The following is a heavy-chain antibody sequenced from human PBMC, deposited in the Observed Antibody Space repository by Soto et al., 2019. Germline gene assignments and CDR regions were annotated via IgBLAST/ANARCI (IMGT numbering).Heavy chain of an antibody. CDR2: IDWDDDR. CDR3: AHSDNGETLFDY. CDR1: GFSLNTVGVG. V-gene: IGHV2-5*02. Sequence: QVTLKESGPTLVRPTRTLTLTCTFSGFSLNTVGVGVGWIRQPPGKALEWLAVIDWDDDRRYSPSLKTRLTNTKDTSKNQVVLTRTNMDPVDTATYFCAHSDNGETLFDYWGQGTLVTVPS. J-gene: IGHJ4*02. D-gene: IGHD1-1*01.